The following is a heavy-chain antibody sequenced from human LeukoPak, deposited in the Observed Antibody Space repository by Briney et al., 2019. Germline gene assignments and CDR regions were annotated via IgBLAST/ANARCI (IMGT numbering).Heavy chain of an antibody. V-gene: IGHV3-48*01. D-gene: IGHD6-19*01. Sequence: GGSLRVSCAASGFTFSSYSMNWVRQAPGKGLEWVSYISSSSSTIYYADSVKGRFTISRDNAKNSLYLQMNSLRAEDTAVYYCAREFPEPYSSGWRSIYYYYYMDVWGKGTTVTVSS. CDR1: GFTFSSYS. CDR3: AREFPEPYSSGWRSIYYYYYMDV. J-gene: IGHJ6*03. CDR2: ISSSSSTI.